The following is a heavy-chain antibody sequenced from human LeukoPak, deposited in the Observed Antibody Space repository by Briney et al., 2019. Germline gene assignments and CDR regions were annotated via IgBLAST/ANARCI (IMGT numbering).Heavy chain of an antibody. Sequence: ASVKVSCKASGYTFTSYDINWVRQATGQGLEWMGWMNPNSGNTGYAQKFQGRVTMTRNTSISTAYMELSSLRSEDTAVYYCARGGGIAVAHPYNWFDPWGQGTLVTVSS. J-gene: IGHJ5*02. CDR3: ARGGGIAVAHPYNWFDP. D-gene: IGHD6-19*01. CDR1: GYTFTSYD. CDR2: MNPNSGNT. V-gene: IGHV1-8*01.